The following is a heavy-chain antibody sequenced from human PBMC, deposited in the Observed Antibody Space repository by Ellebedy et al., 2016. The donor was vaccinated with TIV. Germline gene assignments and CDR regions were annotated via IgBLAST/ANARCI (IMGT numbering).Heavy chain of an antibody. Sequence: GESLKISXAASGFTVSNNYMTWVRQAPGKGLEWVAVISYDGSNRYYEDSVKGRFTISRDNFKNTLYLQMNSLRAEDTAVYYCAKGGGAIQYYYDSSGTYWGQGTLVTVSS. V-gene: IGHV3-30*18. CDR3: AKGGGAIQYYYDSSGTY. CDR2: ISYDGSNR. D-gene: IGHD3-22*01. J-gene: IGHJ4*02. CDR1: GFTVSNNY.